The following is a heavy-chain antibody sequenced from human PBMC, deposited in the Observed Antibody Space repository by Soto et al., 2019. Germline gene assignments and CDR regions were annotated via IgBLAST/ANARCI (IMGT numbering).Heavy chain of an antibody. CDR1: GGTFSSYA. D-gene: IGHD3-10*01. CDR2: IIPIFGTA. J-gene: IGHJ4*02. Sequence: QVQLVQSGAEVKKPGSSVKVSCKASGGTFSSYAISWVRQAPGQGLEWMGGIIPIFGTANYAQKFQGRVTITADESTSRAYMELSSLRSEFTAVYYCARDGVVRRFIEANDYWGQGTLVTVSS. V-gene: IGHV1-69*12. CDR3: ARDGVVRRFIEANDY.